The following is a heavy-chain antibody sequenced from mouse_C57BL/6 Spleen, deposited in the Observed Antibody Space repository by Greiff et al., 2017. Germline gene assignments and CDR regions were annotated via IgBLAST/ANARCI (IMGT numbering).Heavy chain of an antibody. CDR2: IRSKSNNYAT. CDR3: VRPFYDYDVFAY. CDR1: GFSFNTYA. D-gene: IGHD2-4*01. Sequence: EVQLVESGGGLVQPKGSLKLSCAASGFSFNTYAMNWVRQAPGKGLEWVARIRSKSNNYATYYADSVKDRFTISRDDSESMLYLQMNNLKTEDTAMYYCVRPFYDYDVFAYWGQGTLVTVSA. V-gene: IGHV10-1*01. J-gene: IGHJ3*01.